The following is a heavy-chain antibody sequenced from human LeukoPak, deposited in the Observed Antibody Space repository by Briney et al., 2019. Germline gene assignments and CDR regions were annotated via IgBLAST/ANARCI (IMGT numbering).Heavy chain of an antibody. CDR3: ASTPQYYYGMDV. J-gene: IGHJ6*02. CDR2: IYYSGST. Sequence: SETLSLTCTVSGGSISSYYWSWIRQPPGKGLEWIGYIYYSGSTNYNPSLKSRVTISVDTSKNQFSLKLSSVTAADTAVYYCASTPQYYYGMDVWGQGATVTVSS. V-gene: IGHV4-59*01. CDR1: GGSISSYY.